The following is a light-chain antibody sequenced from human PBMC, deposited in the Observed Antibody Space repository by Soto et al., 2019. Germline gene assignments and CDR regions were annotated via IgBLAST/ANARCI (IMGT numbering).Light chain of an antibody. CDR3: QQYGSSGT. J-gene: IGKJ1*01. CDR2: DTS. Sequence: EFVMSLSPATLSVSPGEGATLSCRASQGIGDTLAWYQHKPGQTPRLLIYDTSTRATGVPTRFSGSRSGAEFTLTISRLEPEDFAVYYCQQYGSSGTFGQGTKVDIK. V-gene: IGKV3-15*01. CDR1: QGIGDT.